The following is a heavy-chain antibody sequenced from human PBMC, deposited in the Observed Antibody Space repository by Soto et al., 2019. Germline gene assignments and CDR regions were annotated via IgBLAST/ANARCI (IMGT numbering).Heavy chain of an antibody. CDR1: GGTFSSYA. Sequence: ASVKISCKASGGTFSSYAISWVRQAPGKGLEWMGGFDPEDGETIYAQKFQGRVTMTEDTSTDTAYMELSSLRSEDTAVYYCATGIRDYDFWSGYPRVNDAFDIWGQGTMVTVSS. V-gene: IGHV1-24*01. CDR3: ATGIRDYDFWSGYPRVNDAFDI. D-gene: IGHD3-3*01. J-gene: IGHJ3*02. CDR2: FDPEDGET.